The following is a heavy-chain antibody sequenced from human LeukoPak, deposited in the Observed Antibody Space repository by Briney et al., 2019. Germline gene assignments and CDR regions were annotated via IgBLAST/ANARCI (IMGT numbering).Heavy chain of an antibody. J-gene: IGHJ4*02. V-gene: IGHV1-69-2*01. CDR3: AVLSGSYPFDY. Sequence: ASVKVSCKASGYTFTSYYMHWVQQAPGKGLEWMGRVDPEDGETIYAEKFQGRVTITADTSTDTAYMELSSLRSEDTAVYYCAVLSGSYPFDYWGQGTLVTVSS. CDR2: VDPEDGET. D-gene: IGHD1-26*01. CDR1: GYTFTSYY.